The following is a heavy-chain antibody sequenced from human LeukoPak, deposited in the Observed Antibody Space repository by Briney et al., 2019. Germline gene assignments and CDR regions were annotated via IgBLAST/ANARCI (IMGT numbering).Heavy chain of an antibody. D-gene: IGHD2-15*01. Sequence: GGSLRLSCAASGFTFSSYGMHWVRQAPGKGLEWVAFIRYDGSNKYYDSVKGRFTISRDNSKNTLYLRMNSLRAEDTAVYYCARRYCSGGSCYSIGYWGQGTLVTVSS. J-gene: IGHJ4*02. CDR2: IRYDGSNK. CDR3: ARRYCSGGSCYSIGY. CDR1: GFTFSSYG. V-gene: IGHV3-30*02.